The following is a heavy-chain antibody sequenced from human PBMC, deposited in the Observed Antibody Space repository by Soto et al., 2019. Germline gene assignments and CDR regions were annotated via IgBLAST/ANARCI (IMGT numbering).Heavy chain of an antibody. D-gene: IGHD1-26*01. Sequence: GGSLRLSCAASGFTLSSYAMHWVRQAPGKGLEWVAVISYDGSNKYYADSVKGRFTISRDNSKNTLYLQMNSLRAEDTAVYYCARAEHSGSYYFDYWGQGSLVTVSS. CDR2: ISYDGSNK. CDR3: ARAEHSGSYYFDY. J-gene: IGHJ4*02. CDR1: GFTLSSYA. V-gene: IGHV3-30-3*01.